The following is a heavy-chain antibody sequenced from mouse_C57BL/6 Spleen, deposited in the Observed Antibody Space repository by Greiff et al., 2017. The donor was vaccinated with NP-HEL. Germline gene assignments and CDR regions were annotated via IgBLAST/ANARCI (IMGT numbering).Heavy chain of an antibody. J-gene: IGHJ4*01. CDR2: ISSGSSTI. Sequence: EVQRVESGGGLVKPGGSLKLSCAASGFTFSDYGMHWVRQAPEKGLEWVAYISSGSSTIYYADTVKGRFTISRDNAKNTLFLQMTSLRSEDTAMYYCARTLYGYDDYAMDYWGQGTSVTVSS. V-gene: IGHV5-17*01. D-gene: IGHD2-2*01. CDR1: GFTFSDYG. CDR3: ARTLYGYDDYAMDY.